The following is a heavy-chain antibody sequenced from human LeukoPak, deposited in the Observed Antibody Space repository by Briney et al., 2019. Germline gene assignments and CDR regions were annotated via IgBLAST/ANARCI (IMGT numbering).Heavy chain of an antibody. D-gene: IGHD1-26*01. CDR2: IKSKTDGGTT. V-gene: IGHV3-15*01. Sequence: GGSLRLSCAASRFTFSNAWMSWVRQAPGKGLEWVGRIKSKTDGGTTDYAAPVKGRFTISRDDSQNTLYLQMNSLKTEDTAVYYCTTGAPRAYSGSYSNCWGQGTLVTVSS. CDR1: RFTFSNAW. CDR3: TTGAPRAYSGSYSNC. J-gene: IGHJ4*02.